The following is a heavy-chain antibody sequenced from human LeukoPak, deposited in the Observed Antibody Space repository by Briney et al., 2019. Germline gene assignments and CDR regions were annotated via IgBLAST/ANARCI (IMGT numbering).Heavy chain of an antibody. V-gene: IGHV4-34*01. J-gene: IGHJ6*03. Sequence: PSETLSLTCAVYGGSFSGYYWSWIRQPPGKGLEWIGEINHSGSTNYNPSLKSRVTISVDTSKSQFSLKLSSVTAADTAVYYCARGTAYSSSWYTDYYYYYYMDVWGKGTTVTVSS. CDR2: INHSGST. D-gene: IGHD6-13*01. CDR1: GGSFSGYY. CDR3: ARGTAYSSSWYTDYYYYYYMDV.